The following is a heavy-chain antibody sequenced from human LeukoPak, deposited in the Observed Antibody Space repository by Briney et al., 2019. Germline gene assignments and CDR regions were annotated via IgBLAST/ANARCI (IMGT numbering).Heavy chain of an antibody. CDR1: GGSISSYY. J-gene: IGHJ1*01. V-gene: IGHV4-34*01. Sequence: SETLSLTCTVSGGSISSYYWSWIRQPPGKGLEWIGEINHSGSTNYNPSLKSRVTISVDTSKNQFSLKLSSVTAADTAVYYCARPVVPAARSSFQHWGQGTLVTVSS. CDR3: ARPVVPAARSSFQH. CDR2: INHSGST. D-gene: IGHD2-2*01.